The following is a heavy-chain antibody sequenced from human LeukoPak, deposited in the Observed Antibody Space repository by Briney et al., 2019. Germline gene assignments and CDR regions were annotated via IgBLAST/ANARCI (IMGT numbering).Heavy chain of an antibody. CDR3: ARGGGGRLIYYYYMDV. V-gene: IGHV3-9*03. J-gene: IGHJ6*03. D-gene: IGHD3-16*01. CDR1: GFTFDDYA. Sequence: GGSLRLPCAASGFTFDDYAMPWVRQAPGKGLEWVSGITWNSDNIEYADSVKGRFTISRDNAKNSLYLQMNSLRAEDMALYYCARGGGGRLIYYYYMDVWGKGTTVTVSS. CDR2: ITWNSDNI.